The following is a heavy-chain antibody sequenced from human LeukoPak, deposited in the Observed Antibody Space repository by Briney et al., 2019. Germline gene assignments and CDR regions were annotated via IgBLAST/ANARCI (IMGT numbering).Heavy chain of an antibody. CDR3: ARGGGLDV. CDR2: INHNGNVN. CDR1: GFTFGSYW. J-gene: IGHJ6*02. D-gene: IGHD3-16*01. Sequence: GGSLRLSCAASGFTFGSYWMNWARQAPGKGLEWVASINHNGNVNYYVDSVKGRFTISRDNAKNSLYLQMSNLRAEDTAVYFCARGGGLDVWGQGAAVTVSS. V-gene: IGHV3-7*03.